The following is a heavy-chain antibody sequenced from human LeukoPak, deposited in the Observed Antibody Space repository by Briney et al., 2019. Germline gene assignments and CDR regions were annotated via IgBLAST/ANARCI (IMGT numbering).Heavy chain of an antibody. J-gene: IGHJ4*02. Sequence: GGSLRLSCTASGFTFSSYAMYWFRQAPGKGLEWASGIFGSGGSAHYADSVKGRFTISRDNPQNTVYLQMNSLRAEDTAVYYCGKTTTGYSSGRNPAWPVDYWGQGTLVTVSS. V-gene: IGHV3-23*01. CDR1: GFTFSSYA. CDR2: IFGSGGSA. D-gene: IGHD6-19*01. CDR3: GKTTTGYSSGRNPAWPVDY.